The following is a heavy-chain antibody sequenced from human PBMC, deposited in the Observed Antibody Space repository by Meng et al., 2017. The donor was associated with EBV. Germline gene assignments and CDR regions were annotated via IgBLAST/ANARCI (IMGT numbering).Heavy chain of an antibody. V-gene: IGHV1-69*06. CDR3: ARAEIAAAGRLDY. J-gene: IGHJ4*02. D-gene: IGHD6-13*01. Sequence: QVELVQAGGGGKKPGSSVKVSCKASGGTFSSYAISWVRQAPGQGLEWMGGIIPIFGTANYAQKFQGRVTITADKSTSTAYMELSSLRSEDTAVYYCARAEIAAAGRLDYWGQGTLVTVSS. CDR2: IIPIFGTA. CDR1: GGTFSSYA.